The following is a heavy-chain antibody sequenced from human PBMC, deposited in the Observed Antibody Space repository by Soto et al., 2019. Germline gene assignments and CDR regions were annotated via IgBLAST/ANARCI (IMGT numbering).Heavy chain of an antibody. CDR2: IVPIYRTA. CDR3: VRDLPIAARPLGLYYYYYYGMDV. Sequence: GASVKVSCKASGGTFSSYRINWVRQAPGQGLEWVGGIVPIYRTADYAQKFQGRVTITADESARTSYMELRSLKSQDTAVYYCVRDLPIAARPLGLYYYYYYGMDVWGQGTTVTVSS. D-gene: IGHD6-6*01. J-gene: IGHJ6*02. V-gene: IGHV1-69*13. CDR1: GGTFSSYR.